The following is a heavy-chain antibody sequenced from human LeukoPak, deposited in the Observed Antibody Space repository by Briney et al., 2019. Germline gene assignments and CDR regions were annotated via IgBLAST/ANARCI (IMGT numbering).Heavy chain of an antibody. CDR2: ISSSSSYI. CDR1: GFTFSSYS. D-gene: IGHD1-1*01. CDR3: ARARTGTRNAFDI. V-gene: IGHV3-21*01. Sequence: GGSLRLSCAASGFTFSSYSMNWVRHAPGKGLEWVSSISSSSSYIYYADSVKGRFTISRDNAKNTLYLQMNSLRAEDTAVYYCARARTGTRNAFDIWGQGTMVTVSS. J-gene: IGHJ3*02.